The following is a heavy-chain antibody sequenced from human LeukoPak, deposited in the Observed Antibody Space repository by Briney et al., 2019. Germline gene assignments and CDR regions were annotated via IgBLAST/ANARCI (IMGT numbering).Heavy chain of an antibody. CDR3: ARSAITTWYFDL. CDR2: ISYDGNTQ. Sequence: SGGSLRLSCAASGFPFKSYAMHWVRQAPGKGLEWVATISYDGNTQYYADSVKGRLTISRDNSKCTLYLQINSLRAEDTTIFYCARSAITTWYFDLWGQGTLVTVSS. J-gene: IGHJ4*02. CDR1: GFPFKSYA. D-gene: IGHD3-22*01. V-gene: IGHV3-30*04.